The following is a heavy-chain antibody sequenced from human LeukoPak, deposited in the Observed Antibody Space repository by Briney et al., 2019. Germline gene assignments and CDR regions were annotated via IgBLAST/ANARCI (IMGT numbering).Heavy chain of an antibody. D-gene: IGHD5-18*01. Sequence: PGGSLRLSGAAPGFTFISYGRGWVRQAPGKGREGVANKKQDGSEKYYVDSVKGRFTISRDNAKNSLYLQMNSLRAEDTAVYYCARGEWGLYSYGYDYWGQGTLVTVSS. J-gene: IGHJ4*02. V-gene: IGHV3-7*01. CDR3: ARGEWGLYSYGYDY. CDR2: KKQDGSEK. CDR1: GFTFISYG.